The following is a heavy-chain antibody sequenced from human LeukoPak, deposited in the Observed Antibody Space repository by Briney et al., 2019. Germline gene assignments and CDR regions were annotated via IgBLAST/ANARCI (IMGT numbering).Heavy chain of an antibody. CDR2: IRYDGSNK. J-gene: IGHJ6*02. CDR3: ARDGYGSGPEMDV. D-gene: IGHD3-10*01. CDR1: GFTFSSYG. V-gene: IGHV3-30*02. Sequence: GGSLRLSCAASGFTFSSYGMHWVRQAPGKGLEWVAFIRYDGSNKYYADSVKGRFTISRDNSKNTLYLQMNSLRVEDTAVYYCARDGYGSGPEMDVWGQGTTVTVSS.